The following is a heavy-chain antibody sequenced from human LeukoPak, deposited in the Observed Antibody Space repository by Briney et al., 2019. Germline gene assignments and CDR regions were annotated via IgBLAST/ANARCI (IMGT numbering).Heavy chain of an antibody. CDR1: GGSISSGDYY. J-gene: IGHJ4*02. CDR2: IYYSGST. D-gene: IGHD4-17*01. CDR3: AREYVYGDYPGY. Sequence: KASQTLSLTCTVSGGSISSGDYYWSWIRQPPGKGLEWIGYIYYSGSTYYNPSLKSRVTISVDTSKNQFSLKLSSVTAADTAVYYCAREYVYGDYPGYWGQGTLVTVSS. V-gene: IGHV4-30-4*01.